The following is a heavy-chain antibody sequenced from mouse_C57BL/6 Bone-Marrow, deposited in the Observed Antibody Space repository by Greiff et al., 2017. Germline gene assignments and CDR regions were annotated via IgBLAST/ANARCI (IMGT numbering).Heavy chain of an antibody. CDR2: IYPYNDGT. Sequence: VQLQQSGPELVKPGASVKMSCKASGYTFTSYVMHWVKQKPGQGLEWIGYIYPYNDGTKYNEKFKGKATLTSAKPSRTSYMELISLTSEDSAVYYYYCNFYYAMDYWGQGTSVTVSS. V-gene: IGHV1-14*01. CDR3: YCNFYYAMDY. D-gene: IGHD2-1*01. J-gene: IGHJ4*01. CDR1: GYTFTSYV.